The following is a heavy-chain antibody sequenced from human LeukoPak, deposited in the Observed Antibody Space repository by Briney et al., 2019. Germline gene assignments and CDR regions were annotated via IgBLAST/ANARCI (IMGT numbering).Heavy chain of an antibody. CDR1: GFTFSDHF. Sequence: GGSLRLSCAASGFTFSDHFMDWVRQAPGKGLEWVGRTRNKAKSYTTEYAASVKGSFTVSRDDSKNSLYLQMNGLKTEDTAVYYCARVGDYYDSSGYSLDAFDIWGQGTVVTVFS. CDR3: ARVGDYYDSSGYSLDAFDI. CDR2: TRNKAKSYTT. J-gene: IGHJ3*02. V-gene: IGHV3-72*01. D-gene: IGHD3-22*01.